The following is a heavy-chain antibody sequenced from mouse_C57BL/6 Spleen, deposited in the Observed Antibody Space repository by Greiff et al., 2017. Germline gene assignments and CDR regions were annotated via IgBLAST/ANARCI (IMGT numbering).Heavy chain of an antibody. Sequence: EVQGVESGGDLVKPEGSLKLSCAASGFTFSSYGMSWVRQTPDKRLEWVATISSGGSYTYYPDSVKGRFTISRDNAKNTLYLQMSSLKSEDTAMYYCARQTTEMDYWGQGTSVTVSS. CDR2: ISSGGSYT. CDR3: ARQTTEMDY. V-gene: IGHV5-6*01. D-gene: IGHD1-1*01. J-gene: IGHJ4*01. CDR1: GFTFSSYG.